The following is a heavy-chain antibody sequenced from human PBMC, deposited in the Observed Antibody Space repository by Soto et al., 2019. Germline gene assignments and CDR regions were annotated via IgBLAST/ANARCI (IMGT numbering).Heavy chain of an antibody. CDR1: GGSISSYY. J-gene: IGHJ6*02. Sequence: PSETLSLTCTVSGGSISSYYWSWFRQSPGKRMEWIGYVHHSWGSSYNPSLQSRFALSLDTSKSQFSLKVTSVTATDTAVYYCARQGFGPLHGLVDVWGQGTTVTVSS. CDR3: ARQGFGPLHGLVDV. CDR2: VHHSWGS. V-gene: IGHV4-59*08. D-gene: IGHD3-10*01.